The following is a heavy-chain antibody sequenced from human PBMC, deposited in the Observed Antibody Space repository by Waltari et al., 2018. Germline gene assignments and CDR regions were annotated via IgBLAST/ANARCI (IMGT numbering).Heavy chain of an antibody. V-gene: IGHV4-39*07. D-gene: IGHD3-3*01. CDR3: AGQWLLYRYFDY. CDR2: IYYSGST. Sequence: QLQLQESGPGLVKPSETLSLTCTVSGGSISSSSYYWGWIRQPPRKGLEWIGSIYYSGSTDYNPSLKSRVTISVDTSKSQFSLKLSSVTAADTAVYYCAGQWLLYRYFDYWGQGTLVTVSS. CDR1: GGSISSSSYY. J-gene: IGHJ4*02.